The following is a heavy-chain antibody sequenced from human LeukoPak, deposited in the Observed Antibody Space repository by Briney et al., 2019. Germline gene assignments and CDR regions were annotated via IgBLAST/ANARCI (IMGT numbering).Heavy chain of an antibody. Sequence: PGGSLRLSCAASGFTFSSYWMHWVRQAPGKGLEWVSRMDPDGGTIDYADSVKGRFTISRDNAKDTLYLQMSSLRDEDTAVYYCISDLCRRDDQWGRGTLVTVSS. CDR2: MDPDGGTI. V-gene: IGHV3-74*01. CDR1: GFTFSSYW. D-gene: IGHD2-15*01. CDR3: ISDLCRRDDQ. J-gene: IGHJ5*02.